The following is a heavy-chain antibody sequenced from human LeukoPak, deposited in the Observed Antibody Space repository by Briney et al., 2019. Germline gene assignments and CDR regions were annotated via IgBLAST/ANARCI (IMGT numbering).Heavy chain of an antibody. J-gene: IGHJ3*02. V-gene: IGHV1-69*13. CDR2: IIPIFGTA. D-gene: IGHD2-21*02. Sequence: SVKVSCKASGGTFSSYAISWVRQAPGQGLEWMGGIIPIFGTANYAQKFQGRVTITADESTSTAYMELSSLRSEDTAVYYCARVVPGTADAFDIWGQGTMVTVSS. CDR3: ARVVPGTADAFDI. CDR1: GGTFSSYA.